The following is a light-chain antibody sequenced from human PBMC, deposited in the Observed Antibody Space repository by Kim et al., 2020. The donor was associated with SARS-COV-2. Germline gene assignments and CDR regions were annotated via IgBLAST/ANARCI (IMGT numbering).Light chain of an antibody. CDR1: SSNIGAGYD. CDR2: GNS. Sequence: RVTLSCTGSSSNIGAGYDVPWYQQLPGTAPKLLIYGNSNRPSGVPDRFSGSKSGTSASLAITGLQAEDEADYYCQSYDSSLSGRVFGTGTKVTVL. J-gene: IGLJ1*01. CDR3: QSYDSSLSGRV. V-gene: IGLV1-40*01.